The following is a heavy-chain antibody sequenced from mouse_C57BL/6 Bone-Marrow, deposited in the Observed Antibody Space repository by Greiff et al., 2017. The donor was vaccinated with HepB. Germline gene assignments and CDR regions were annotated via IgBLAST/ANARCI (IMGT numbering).Heavy chain of an antibody. Sequence: VQLHQSGAELVRPGASVTLSCKASGYTFTDYEMHWVKQTPVNGLEWIGAIDPETGSTAYNQKFKGKAILTADKSSSTAYMELRSLTSEDTAFYYCTRQSNYQAWFAYWGQGTLVTVSA. CDR3: TRQSNYQAWFAY. J-gene: IGHJ3*01. CDR2: IDPETGST. D-gene: IGHD2-5*01. CDR1: GYTFTDYE. V-gene: IGHV1-15*01.